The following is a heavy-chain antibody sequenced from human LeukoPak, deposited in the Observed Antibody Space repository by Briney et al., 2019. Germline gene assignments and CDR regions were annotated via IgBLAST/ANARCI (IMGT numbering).Heavy chain of an antibody. V-gene: IGHV4-59*08. CDR3: ARAKLARYYFDY. CDR2: IYYSGST. CDR1: GGSISSYY. J-gene: IGHJ4*02. D-gene: IGHD1-1*01. Sequence: SETLSLTCTVSGGSISSYYWSWIRQPPGKGLEWIGYIYYSGSTNYNPSLKSRVTISVDTSKNQFSLKLSSVTAADTAVYYCARAKLARYYFDYWGQGTLVTVSS.